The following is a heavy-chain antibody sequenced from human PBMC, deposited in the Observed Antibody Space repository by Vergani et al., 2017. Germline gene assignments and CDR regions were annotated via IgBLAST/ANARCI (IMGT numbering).Heavy chain of an antibody. CDR3: ASGLWYCTHIRYSPTSY. Sequence: EVQLVESGGGLVKPGGSLRLSCAASGFSFSSYSMNWVRQAPGKGLEWVASISGSSSYVFYRGSVEGRFTITRDNAKKSVYLQMNSLRAEDTAMYFCASGLWYCTHIRYSPTSYWGQGTQVTVSS. J-gene: IGHJ4*03. V-gene: IGHV3-21*02. D-gene: IGHD2-8*01. CDR2: ISGSSSYV. CDR1: GFSFSSYS.